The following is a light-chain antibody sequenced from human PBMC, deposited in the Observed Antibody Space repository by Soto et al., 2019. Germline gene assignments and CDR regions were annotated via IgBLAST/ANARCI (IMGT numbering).Light chain of an antibody. CDR3: QQYRDLPQT. V-gene: IGKV3-20*01. CDR2: NSS. J-gene: IGKJ1*01. CDR1: QSVRSNY. Sequence: EIVLTQSPGTLSLSPGERATLSCRASQSVRSNYLAWYQQKPGQAPRLLIYNSSTRATGIPDRFSGSGSGTDFTLTISRLEPEDFALYDCQQYRDLPQTFGQGTQVEIK.